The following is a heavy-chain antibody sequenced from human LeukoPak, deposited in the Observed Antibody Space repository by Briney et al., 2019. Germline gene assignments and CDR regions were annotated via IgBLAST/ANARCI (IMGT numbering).Heavy chain of an antibody. CDR3: VRDPYPYHYGSGSYHTGIDY. V-gene: IGHV3-21*01. D-gene: IGHD3-10*01. Sequence: GGSLRLSCAASGFTFSNAWMSWVRQAPGKGLEWVSSISSSSSYIYYADSVKGRFTISRDNAKNSLYLQMNSLRAEDTAVYYCVRDPYPYHYGSGSYHTGIDYWGQGTLVTVSS. CDR1: GFTFSNAW. CDR2: ISSSSSYI. J-gene: IGHJ4*02.